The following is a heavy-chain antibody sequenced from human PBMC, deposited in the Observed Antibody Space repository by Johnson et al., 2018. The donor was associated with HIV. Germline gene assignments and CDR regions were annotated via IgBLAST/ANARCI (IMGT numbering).Heavy chain of an antibody. D-gene: IGHD1-1*01. CDR3: AKRTNWNDNGADAFDI. Sequence: VQLVESGGGLVQPGGSLRLHCAASEFTFSRYWMTWVRQAPGKGLEWVSVIYSGGSTYYADSVKGRFTISRDNSKNTLYLQMNSLRAEDTAVYYCAKRTNWNDNGADAFDIWGQGTMVTVSS. V-gene: IGHV3-66*04. CDR1: EFTFSRYW. CDR2: IYSGGST. J-gene: IGHJ3*02.